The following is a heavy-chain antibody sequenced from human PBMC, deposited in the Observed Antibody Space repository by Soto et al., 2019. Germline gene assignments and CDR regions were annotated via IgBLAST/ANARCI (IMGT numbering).Heavy chain of an antibody. D-gene: IGHD2-2*01. V-gene: IGHV2-5*02. CDR1: GFSLSTTGVG. J-gene: IGHJ5*02. CDR2: IYWDDDK. Sequence: SGPTLVTPTQTLTLTCTFSGFSLSTTGVGVGWIRQPPGKALEWLALIYWDDDKRYSPSLKSRLTITKDTSKNQVVLTMTNMAPVDTATYYCAHRLVVVAAGVYNWFDPWGQGILVTVSS. CDR3: AHRLVVVAAGVYNWFDP.